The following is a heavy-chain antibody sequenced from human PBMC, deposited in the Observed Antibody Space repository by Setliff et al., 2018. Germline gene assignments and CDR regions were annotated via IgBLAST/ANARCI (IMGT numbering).Heavy chain of an antibody. J-gene: IGHJ5*02. Sequence: SDTLSLTCTVSGDSLSSSYWSWIRQPPGKGLEWIGRFSYGVSTIYNPSLESRVTFSVDTSKNQSSLKLTSVTAADTAVYYCARRVLECGRTACPLGGSYNWFDPWGQGIGVTVSS. V-gene: IGHV4-59*08. CDR2: FSYGVST. CDR3: ARRVLECGRTACPLGGSYNWFDP. D-gene: IGHD3-3*01. CDR1: GDSLSSSY.